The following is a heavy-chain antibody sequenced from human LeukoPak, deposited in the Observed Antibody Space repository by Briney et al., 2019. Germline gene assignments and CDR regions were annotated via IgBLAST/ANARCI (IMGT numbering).Heavy chain of an antibody. D-gene: IGHD6-6*01. CDR3: ARGGIAARPNWFDP. Sequence: PSETLSLTCAVYGGSFSGYYWSWIRRPPGKGLEWIGEINHSGSTNYNPSLKSRVTISVDTSKNQFSLKLSSVTAADTAVYYCARGGIAARPNWFDPWGQGTLVTVSS. J-gene: IGHJ5*02. CDR2: INHSGST. V-gene: IGHV4-34*01. CDR1: GGSFSGYY.